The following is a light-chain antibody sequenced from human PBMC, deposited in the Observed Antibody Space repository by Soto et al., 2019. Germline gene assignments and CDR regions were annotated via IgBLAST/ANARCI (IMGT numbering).Light chain of an antibody. CDR1: QGIRND. CDR3: LQDYNCPRT. V-gene: IGKV1-6*01. J-gene: IGKJ1*01. Sequence: AIQMTQSPSSLSASVGDRVTITCRASQGIRNDLGWYQQKPGKAPKLLIYAASSLQSGVPSRFSGSGSGTDFTLTIISLQHEDFATYYCLQDYNCPRTFGQGTKVEIK. CDR2: AAS.